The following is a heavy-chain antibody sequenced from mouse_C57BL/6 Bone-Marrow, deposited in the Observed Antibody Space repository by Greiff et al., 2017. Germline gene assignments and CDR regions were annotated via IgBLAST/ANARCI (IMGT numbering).Heavy chain of an antibody. D-gene: IGHD1-1*01. J-gene: IGHJ4*01. Sequence: VQLQQSGAELVRPGASVKLSCTASGFNIKDYYMHWVKQRPEQGLEWIGRIDPEDGDTEYAPKFQGKVTMTADTSSNTAYLQLSSLTSEDTAVYYCTTPTVVATRAMDDWGQGTSVTVSS. CDR3: TTPTVVATRAMDD. CDR1: GFNIKDYY. V-gene: IGHV14-1*01. CDR2: IDPEDGDT.